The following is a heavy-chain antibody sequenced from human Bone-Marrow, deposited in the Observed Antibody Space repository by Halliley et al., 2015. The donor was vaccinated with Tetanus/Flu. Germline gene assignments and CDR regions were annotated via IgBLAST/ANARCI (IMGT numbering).Heavy chain of an antibody. CDR3: AAAPEDYPDYASSAPAVFGR. D-gene: IGHD4-17*01. J-gene: IGHJ4*02. CDR2: VYYSGGT. Sequence: GLVKPSETLSLTCTVSGGSVRSSSYYWGWIRQTPGKGPEWVGSVYYSGGTYYRPSLKSRVTISIDASNNQFSLKLNSMTAADTAVYYCAAAPEDYPDYASSAPAVFGRWGQGVQVTVSS. V-gene: IGHV4-39*01. CDR1: GGSVRSSSYY.